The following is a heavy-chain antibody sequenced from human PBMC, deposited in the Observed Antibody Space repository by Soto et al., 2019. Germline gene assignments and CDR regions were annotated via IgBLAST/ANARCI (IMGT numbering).Heavy chain of an antibody. CDR2: INWNGRNR. V-gene: IGHV3-20*04. CDR1: GFRLDDYG. Sequence: GGSLRLSCAASGFRLDDYGMSWVRQVPGKGLEWVAGINWNGRNRDYADSVKGRFTISRDDAKSSLYLQMNSVRPEDTALYYCARASPRGRYFDWLIFPLGYWGQGTLVTVSS. CDR3: ARASPRGRYFDWLIFPLGY. J-gene: IGHJ4*02. D-gene: IGHD3-9*01.